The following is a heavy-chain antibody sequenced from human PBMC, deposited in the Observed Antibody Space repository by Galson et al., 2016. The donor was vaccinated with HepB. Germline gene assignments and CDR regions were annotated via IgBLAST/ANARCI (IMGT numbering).Heavy chain of an antibody. CDR1: GYSFTSYW. CDR2: FNPGNSKN. CDR3: ARYGGGFDS. Sequence: QSGAEVKKPGESLKISCKTSGYSFTSYWIHWVRQLPGKELEWIGNFNPGNSKNNYSPSFQGHVTISVDSSSTTAYLQWSSLKASDAAMYYCARYGGGFDSWGQGTLVTVSS. J-gene: IGHJ5*01. D-gene: IGHD3-10*01. V-gene: IGHV5-78*01.